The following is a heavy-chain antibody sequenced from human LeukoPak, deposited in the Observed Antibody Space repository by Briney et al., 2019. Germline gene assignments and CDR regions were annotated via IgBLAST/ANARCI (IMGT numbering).Heavy chain of an antibody. CDR2: INHSGST. CDR1: GGSFSGYY. J-gene: IGHJ4*02. D-gene: IGHD1-26*01. CDR3: ARVPSPYSGSYRD. V-gene: IGHV4-34*01. Sequence: SETLSLTCAVYGGSFSGYYWSWIRQPPGKGLEWIGKINHSGSTNYNPSLKSRVTISVDTSKNQFSLKLSSVTAADTAVYYCARVPSPYSGSYRDWGQGTLVTVSS.